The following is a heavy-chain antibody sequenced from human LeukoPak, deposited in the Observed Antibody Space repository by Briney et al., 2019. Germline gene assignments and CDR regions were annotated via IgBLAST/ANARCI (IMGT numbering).Heavy chain of an antibody. CDR2: IYNNGSN. D-gene: IGHD3-22*01. Sequence: SETLSLTCTVSGGSISSYYWSWIRQPAGKGLQWIGRIYNNGSNSYNPSLKSRVIMSGDTSKNQFSLKLSSVTAADTAVYYCARDSYDSSGYYAFDIWGQGTMVTVSS. J-gene: IGHJ3*02. CDR3: ARDSYDSSGYYAFDI. CDR1: GGSISSYY. V-gene: IGHV4-4*07.